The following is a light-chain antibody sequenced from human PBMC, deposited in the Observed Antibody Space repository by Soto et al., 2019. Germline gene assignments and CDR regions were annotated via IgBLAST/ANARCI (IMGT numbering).Light chain of an antibody. CDR2: GAS. V-gene: IGKV3-20*01. CDR1: QSVDSRF. Sequence: EIVLTQSPGSLSLSPGERATLSCRASQSVDSRFFAWYQQRPVQAPRLLIYGASRRATGIPDRFTGSGSGTDFTLTISGLEPEDFALYYCQQYDSSVTFGLGTKVEIK. CDR3: QQYDSSVT. J-gene: IGKJ1*01.